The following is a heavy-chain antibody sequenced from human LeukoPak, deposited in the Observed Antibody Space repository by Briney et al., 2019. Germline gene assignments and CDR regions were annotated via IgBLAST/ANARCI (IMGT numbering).Heavy chain of an antibody. Sequence: PGGSLRLSCAASGFTFDDYAMHWVRQAPGKGLEWVSGISWNSGSIGYADSVKGRFTISRDNAKNSLYLQMNSLRAEDTALYYCAKGAPAWIAAAGPFGYWGQGTLVTVSS. CDR1: GFTFDDYA. CDR2: ISWNSGSI. J-gene: IGHJ4*02. D-gene: IGHD6-13*01. CDR3: AKGAPAWIAAAGPFGY. V-gene: IGHV3-9*01.